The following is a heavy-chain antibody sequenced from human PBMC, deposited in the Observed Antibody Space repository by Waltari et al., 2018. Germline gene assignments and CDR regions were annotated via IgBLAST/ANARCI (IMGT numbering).Heavy chain of an antibody. CDR1: GFTFSSYE. D-gene: IGHD3-3*01. CDR3: ARVRFLEWLSSPFDY. V-gene: IGHV3-48*03. J-gene: IGHJ4*02. CDR2: ISSSGCTI. Sequence: EVQLVESGGGLVQPGGSLRLSCAASGFTFSSYEMNWVRQAPGKGLEWVSYISSSGCTIYYADSVKGRFTISRDNAKNSLYLQMNSLRAEDTAVYYCARVRFLEWLSSPFDYWGQGTLVTVSS.